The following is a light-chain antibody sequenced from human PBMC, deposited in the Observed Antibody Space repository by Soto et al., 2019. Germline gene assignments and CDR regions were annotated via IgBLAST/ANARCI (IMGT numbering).Light chain of an antibody. CDR1: QNISRS. Sequence: EIVMTQSPVTLSVSPGERATLSCRASQNISRSLAWYQQKPGQGPSLLIYGASNRATGIPDRFSGSGSGTDFTLTISRLEPEDFAVYYCQQYGSSGTFGQGTKVDIK. V-gene: IGKV3-20*01. CDR3: QQYGSSGT. CDR2: GAS. J-gene: IGKJ1*01.